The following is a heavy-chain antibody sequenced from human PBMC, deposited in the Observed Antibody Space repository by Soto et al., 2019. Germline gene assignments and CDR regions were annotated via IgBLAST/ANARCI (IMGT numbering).Heavy chain of an antibody. CDR2: ISGGGDTT. V-gene: IGHV3-23*01. Sequence: EVQLLESGGGLVQPGGSLRLSCAASGFTFNNYAMTWVRQAPGKGLEWVSAISGGGDTTSYADSVKGRFTVSRDGSKNTLYLQVSSLRAEDTALYYCAKGRGGSGSLTPRVDFWGQGTLVTVSS. CDR1: GFTFNNYA. CDR3: AKGRGGSGSLTPRVDF. J-gene: IGHJ4*02. D-gene: IGHD3-10*01.